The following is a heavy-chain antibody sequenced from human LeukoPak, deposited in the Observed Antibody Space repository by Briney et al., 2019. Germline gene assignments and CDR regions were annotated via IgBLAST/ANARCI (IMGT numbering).Heavy chain of an antibody. CDR1: GYAFTSYG. CDR2: ISAYNGNT. J-gene: IGHJ4*02. V-gene: IGHV1-18*01. D-gene: IGHD6-19*01. CDR3: ARGKIAVADPYYFDY. Sequence: WASVKVSCKASGYAFTSYGISWVRQAPGQGLEWMGWISAYNGNTNYAQKLQGRVTMTTDTSTSTAYMELRSLRSDDTAVYYCARGKIAVADPYYFDYWGQGTLVTVSS.